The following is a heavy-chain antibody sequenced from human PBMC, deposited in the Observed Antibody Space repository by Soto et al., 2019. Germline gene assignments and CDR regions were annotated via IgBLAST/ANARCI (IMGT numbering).Heavy chain of an antibody. V-gene: IGHV4-34*01. J-gene: IGHJ5*02. CDR1: GGSFSGYY. D-gene: IGHD5-12*01. CDR2: INHSGST. CDR3: ARAWGWLQLGWFDP. Sequence: KASETLSLTCAVYGGSFSGYYWSWIRQPPGKGLEWIGEINHSGSTNYNPSLKSRVAISVDTSKNQFSLKLSSVTAADTAVYYCARAWGWLQLGWFDPWGQGTLVTVSS.